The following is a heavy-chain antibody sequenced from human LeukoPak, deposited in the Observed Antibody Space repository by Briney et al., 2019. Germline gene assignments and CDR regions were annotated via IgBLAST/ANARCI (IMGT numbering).Heavy chain of an antibody. CDR2: ISYDGSNK. J-gene: IGHJ5*02. D-gene: IGHD1-7*01. CDR1: GFTFSNYA. CDR3: ARAPGTTSPLFDP. Sequence: PGGSLRLSCAASGFTFSNYAMSWVRQAPGKGLEWVAVISYDGSNKYYADSVKGRFTISRDNSKNTLYLQMNSLRAEDTAVYYCARAPGTTSPLFDPWGQGTLVTVSS. V-gene: IGHV3-30-3*01.